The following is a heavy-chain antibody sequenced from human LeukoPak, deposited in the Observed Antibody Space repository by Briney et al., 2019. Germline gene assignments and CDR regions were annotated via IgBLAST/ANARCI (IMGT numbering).Heavy chain of an antibody. CDR3: AKWKGAVAVYYGMDV. CDR2: ISGGGGST. Sequence: PGGSLRLSCAASGFTFNYYGLSWVRQAPGKGLEWVSAISGGGGSTFYADSVKGRFTISRDNSKNTLYLQMNSLRAEDTAVYYCAKWKGAVAVYYGMDVWGQGTTVTVSS. D-gene: IGHD6-19*01. V-gene: IGHV3-23*01. CDR1: GFTFNYYG. J-gene: IGHJ6*02.